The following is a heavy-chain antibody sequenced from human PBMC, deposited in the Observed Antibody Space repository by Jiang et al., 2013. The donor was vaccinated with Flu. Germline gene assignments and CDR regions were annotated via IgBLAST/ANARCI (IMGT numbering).Heavy chain of an antibody. V-gene: IGHV4-59*01. J-gene: IGHJ3*02. CDR2: MHHTGST. Sequence: PGLVKPSETLSLTCTISGGSISTYYWSWIRQPPGKGLEWIGYMHHTGSTSYNPSLKSRVTMSQDTSRTQFSLHLTSVTAADTAVYYCARDLDYDSDYSDAFDIWGRGTMVTVSS. D-gene: IGHD3-22*01. CDR1: GGSISTYY. CDR3: ARDLDYDSDYSDAFDI.